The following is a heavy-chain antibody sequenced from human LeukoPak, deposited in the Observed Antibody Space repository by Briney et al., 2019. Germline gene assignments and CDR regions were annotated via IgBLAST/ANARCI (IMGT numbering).Heavy chain of an antibody. V-gene: IGHV3-49*04. J-gene: IGHJ4*02. CDR3: CRSLGELSD. D-gene: IGHD3-16*02. Sequence: PGGSLRLSCTASGFIFGDYAMSWVRQAPGKGLEWVGFIRSNTYGGTTEYAASVKGRFTISRDDSKGIAYLQMNSLKSEDTAVYYCCRSLGELSDWGQGTLVTVSS. CDR1: GFIFGDYA. CDR2: IRSNTYGGTT.